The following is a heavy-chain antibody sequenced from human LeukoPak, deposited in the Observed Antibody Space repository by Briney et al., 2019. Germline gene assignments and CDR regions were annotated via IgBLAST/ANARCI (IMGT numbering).Heavy chain of an antibody. V-gene: IGHV1-69*13. CDR1: GGTFSSYA. CDR2: IIPIFGTA. Sequence: SVKVSSKASGGTFSSYAISWVRQAPGQGLEWMGGIIPIFGTANYAQKFQGRVTITADESTSTAYMELSSLRSEDTAVYYCARGGDFVPTVTNFDYWGQGTLVTVSS. D-gene: IGHD4-17*01. CDR3: ARGGDFVPTVTNFDY. J-gene: IGHJ4*02.